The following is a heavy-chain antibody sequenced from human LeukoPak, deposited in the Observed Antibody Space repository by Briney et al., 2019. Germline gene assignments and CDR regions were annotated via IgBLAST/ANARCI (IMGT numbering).Heavy chain of an antibody. J-gene: IGHJ4*02. Sequence: PGGSLRLSCAASGFTFSSYAMHWVRQAPGKGLEWVAVISYDGTNKNYADSVKGRFTISRDNSKNTLYLQINSLRAEDTAVYYCAKDRWIRRISLAGQDYWGQGTLVTVSS. CDR3: AKDRWIRRISLAGQDY. D-gene: IGHD6-19*01. V-gene: IGHV3-30-3*01. CDR2: ISYDGTNK. CDR1: GFTFSSYA.